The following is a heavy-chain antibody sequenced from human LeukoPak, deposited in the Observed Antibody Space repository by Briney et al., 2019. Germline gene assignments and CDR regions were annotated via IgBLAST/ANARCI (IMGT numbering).Heavy chain of an antibody. V-gene: IGHV3-21*01. J-gene: IGHJ3*02. CDR1: GFTFSSYS. CDR3: ARGTYHYDSRSYSAGAFDI. D-gene: IGHD3-22*01. Sequence: GGSLRLSCAASGFTFSSYSMNWVRQAPGKGLEWVSSISSSSSYIYYADSVKGRFTISRDNAKNSLYLQMNSLRAEDTAVYYCARGTYHYDSRSYSAGAFDIWGQGTMVTVSS. CDR2: ISSSSSYI.